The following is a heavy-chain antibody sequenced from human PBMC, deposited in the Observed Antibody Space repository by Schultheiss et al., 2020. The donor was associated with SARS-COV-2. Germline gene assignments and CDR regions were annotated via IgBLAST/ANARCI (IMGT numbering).Heavy chain of an antibody. D-gene: IGHD2-2*02. CDR3: ARRLRLGYCSSTSCYNFREFDY. J-gene: IGHJ4*02. CDR2: IKCDGSEK. CDR1: GFTFSSYW. V-gene: IGHV3-7*01. Sequence: GGSLRLSCAASGFTFSSYWMSWVRQAPGKGLEWVANIKCDGSEKYYADSVKGRFTISRDNSKNTLYLQMNSLRAEDTAVYYCARRLRLGYCSSTSCYNFREFDYWGQGTLVTVSS.